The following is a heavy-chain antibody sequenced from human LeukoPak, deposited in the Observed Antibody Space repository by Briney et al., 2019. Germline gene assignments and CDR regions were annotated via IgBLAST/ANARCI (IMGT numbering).Heavy chain of an antibody. V-gene: IGHV3-33*08. D-gene: IGHD5-18*01. CDR3: ARAIREYTYGSAFDY. CDR1: GFTFSTSW. J-gene: IGHJ4*02. CDR2: IWYDGSNK. Sequence: PGGSLRLSCVASGFTFSTSWMNWVRQAPGKGLEWVAVIWYDGSNKYYADSLKGRFTISRDNSKNTLYLQLNSLRAEDMAVYYCARAIREYTYGSAFDYWGQGTLVTVSS.